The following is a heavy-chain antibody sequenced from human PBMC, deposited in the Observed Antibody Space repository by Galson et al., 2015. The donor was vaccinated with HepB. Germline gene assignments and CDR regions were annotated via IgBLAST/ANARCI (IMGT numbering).Heavy chain of an antibody. CDR3: ARDVAVGGGFDP. V-gene: IGHV1-69*13. CDR1: GGTFSSCA. Sequence: SVKVSCKASGGTFSSCAVTWVRQAPGQGLEWMGGIIPIFGTAKYAQKFQGRVTITADESTSTAYMELSSLRSEDTAVYYCARDVAVGGGFDPWGQGTLVTVSS. D-gene: IGHD6-19*01. CDR2: IIPIFGTA. J-gene: IGHJ5*02.